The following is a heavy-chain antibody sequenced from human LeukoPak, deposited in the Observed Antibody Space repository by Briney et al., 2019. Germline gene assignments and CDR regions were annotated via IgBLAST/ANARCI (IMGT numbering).Heavy chain of an antibody. J-gene: IGHJ3*02. CDR2: ISSSSSTI. D-gene: IGHD3-22*01. Sequence: GGSLRFSCAASGFTFSSYAMSWVRQAPGKGLEWVSYISSSSSTIYYADSVKGRFTISRDNAKNSLYLQMNSLRAEDTAVYYCASIAYDSSGYYYVGPRDDAFDIWGQGTMVTVSS. CDR3: ASIAYDSSGYYYVGPRDDAFDI. V-gene: IGHV3-48*01. CDR1: GFTFSSYA.